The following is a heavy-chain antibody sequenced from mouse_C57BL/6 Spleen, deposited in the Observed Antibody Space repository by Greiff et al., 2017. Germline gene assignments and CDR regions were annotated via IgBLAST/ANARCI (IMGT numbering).Heavy chain of an antibody. V-gene: IGHV5-17*01. CDR1: GFTFSDYG. CDR3: ARDSYDYAMDY. CDR2: ISSGSSTI. Sequence: EVQVVESGGGLVKPGGSLKLSCAASGFTFSDYGMHWVRQAPEKGLEWVAYISSGSSTIYYADTVKGRFTISRDNATNTLFLQMTSLRSEDTAMYYCARDSYDYAMDYWGQGTSVTVSS. D-gene: IGHD3-3*01. J-gene: IGHJ4*01.